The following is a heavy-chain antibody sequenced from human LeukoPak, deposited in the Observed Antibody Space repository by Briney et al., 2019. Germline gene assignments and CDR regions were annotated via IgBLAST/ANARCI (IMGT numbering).Heavy chain of an antibody. D-gene: IGHD5-12*01. CDR2: MNPNSGNK. Sequence: GASVKVSCKASGYTFTSYDINWVRQATGQGLEWMGWMNPNSGNKGYAQKFQGRVTMTRNTSISTAYMELSSLRSEDTAVYYCARPQDGYSGYDYPFDYWGQGTLVTVSS. J-gene: IGHJ4*02. CDR3: ARPQDGYSGYDYPFDY. V-gene: IGHV1-8*01. CDR1: GYTFTSYD.